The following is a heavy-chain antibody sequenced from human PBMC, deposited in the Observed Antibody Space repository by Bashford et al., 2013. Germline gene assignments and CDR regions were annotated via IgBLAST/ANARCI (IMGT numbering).Heavy chain of an antibody. Sequence: SVKVSCKASGYTFTSYGISWVRQAPGQGLEWMGGIIPIFGTANYAQKFQGRVTITADKSTSTAYMELSSLRSEDTAVYYCARDRGDSSSSYWYFDLWGRGTLVHRXL. CDR3: ARDRGDSSSSYWYFDL. J-gene: IGHJ2*01. V-gene: IGHV1-69*06. D-gene: IGHD6-6*01. CDR2: IIPIFGTA. CDR1: GYTFTSYG.